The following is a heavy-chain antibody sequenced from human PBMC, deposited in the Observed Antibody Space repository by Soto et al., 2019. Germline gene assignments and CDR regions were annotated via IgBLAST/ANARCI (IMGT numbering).Heavy chain of an antibody. CDR3: ARQNQHSGSYYFDY. J-gene: IGHJ4*02. V-gene: IGHV5-51*01. CDR1: GYSFTKYW. D-gene: IGHD1-26*01. CDR2: IDPGDSDT. Sequence: PGESLKISCKSSGYSFTKYWMDWVRQMPGKGLEWMGIIDPGDSDTRYSPSFQGQVTISADKSISTAYLQWSSLKASDTAMYYCARQNQHSGSYYFDYWGQGTPVTVSS.